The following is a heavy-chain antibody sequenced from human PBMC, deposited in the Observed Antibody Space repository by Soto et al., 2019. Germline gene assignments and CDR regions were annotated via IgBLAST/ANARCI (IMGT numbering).Heavy chain of an antibody. J-gene: IGHJ4*02. CDR3: AREEAPDGTATPLDH. D-gene: IGHD5-12*01. CDR1: GFTFSAYG. Sequence: QVQLVESGGGVVQPGRSLRLSCAASGFTFSAYGMHWVRQGPGKGLEWVAVIWYDGKNSYYADSVKGRFTISRDTSKNTVYLQMNSLSAEDTAMYYCAREEAPDGTATPLDHWGQGTLVTVSS. V-gene: IGHV3-33*01. CDR2: IWYDGKNS.